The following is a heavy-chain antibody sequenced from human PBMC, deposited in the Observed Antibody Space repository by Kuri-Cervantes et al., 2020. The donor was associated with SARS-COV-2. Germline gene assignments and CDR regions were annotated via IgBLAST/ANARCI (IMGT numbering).Heavy chain of an antibody. D-gene: IGHD3-3*01. CDR3: ARARRVGIFGVVQDFDY. Sequence: SETLSLTCTVSGGSISSGGYYWSWIRQHPGKGLEWIGYIYYSGSTYYNPSLKSRVTISVDTSKNQFSLKLSSVTAADTAVYYCARARRVGIFGVVQDFDYWGQGTLVTVSS. J-gene: IGHJ4*02. CDR1: GGSISSGGYY. CDR2: IYYSGST. V-gene: IGHV4-31*03.